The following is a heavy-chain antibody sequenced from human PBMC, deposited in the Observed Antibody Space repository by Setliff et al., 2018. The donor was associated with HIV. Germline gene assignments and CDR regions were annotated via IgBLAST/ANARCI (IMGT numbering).Heavy chain of an antibody. D-gene: IGHD3-10*01. CDR3: AKDSRRGDAYNVGVFDF. Sequence: GGSLRLSCVASEFTFSSYAMNWVRQAPGKGLEWVSTISGSGGTKYYADSVKGRFTISRDNSKYTLYLRMDSLRAEDTAIYYCAKDSRRGDAYNVGVFDFWGQGTMVTVSS. CDR1: EFTFSSYA. J-gene: IGHJ3*01. V-gene: IGHV3-23*01. CDR2: ISGSGGTK.